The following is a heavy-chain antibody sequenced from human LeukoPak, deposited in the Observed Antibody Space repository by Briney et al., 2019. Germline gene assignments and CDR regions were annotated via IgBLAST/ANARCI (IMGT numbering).Heavy chain of an antibody. CDR1: GGSISTYY. D-gene: IGHD2-15*01. J-gene: IGHJ5*02. Sequence: SETLSLTCSVSGGSISTYYWSWIRQPAGKGLEWIGRFYTSGSTNYNPSLKSRVTISVDTSKNQFSLKLSSVTAADTAVYYCARRRGGTNWFDPWGQGTLVTVSS. CDR2: FYTSGST. CDR3: ARRRGGTNWFDP. V-gene: IGHV4-4*07.